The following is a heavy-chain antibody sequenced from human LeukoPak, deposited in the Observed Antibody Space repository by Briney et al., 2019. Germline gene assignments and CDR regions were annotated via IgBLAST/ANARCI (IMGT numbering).Heavy chain of an antibody. CDR2: ISYDGSNK. D-gene: IGHD3-22*01. CDR3: ARAAVITFGAFDI. CDR1: GYTFSSYA. J-gene: IGHJ3*02. Sequence: PGGSLRLSCAASGYTFSSYATHWVRQAPGKGLEWVAVISYDGSNKYYADSVKGRFTISRDNSKNTLYLQMNSLRAEDTAVYYCARAAVITFGAFDIWGQGTMVTVSS. V-gene: IGHV3-30*04.